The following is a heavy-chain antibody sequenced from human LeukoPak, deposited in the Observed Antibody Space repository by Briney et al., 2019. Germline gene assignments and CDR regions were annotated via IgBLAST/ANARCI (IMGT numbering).Heavy chain of an antibody. CDR3: ARDNDSSGYYYRAEFDY. V-gene: IGHV4-59*01. CDR2: IYYSGST. Sequence: PSETLSLTCTVSGGSISSYYWSWIRQPPGKGLEWIGYIYYSGSTNYNPSLKSRVTVSVDTSKNQFSLRLSSVTAADTAVYYCARDNDSSGYYYRAEFDYWGQGTLVTVSS. D-gene: IGHD3-22*01. CDR1: GGSISSYY. J-gene: IGHJ4*02.